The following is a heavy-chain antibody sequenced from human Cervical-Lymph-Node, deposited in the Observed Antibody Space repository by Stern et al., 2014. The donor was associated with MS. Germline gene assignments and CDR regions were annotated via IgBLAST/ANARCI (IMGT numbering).Heavy chain of an antibody. J-gene: IGHJ4*02. V-gene: IGHV5-51*03. Sequence: EVQLGQSGAEVKKPGESLKISCKGSGYNFPSSWIAWVRHMPGKGLEWMGIIYPGDSDTKYSPAFQGQVTISADNSINTAYLKWSSLKASDTAIYYCVRRDTHFDSWGQGTLVTVSS. CDR3: VRRDTHFDS. CDR1: GYNFPSSW. CDR2: IYPGDSDT.